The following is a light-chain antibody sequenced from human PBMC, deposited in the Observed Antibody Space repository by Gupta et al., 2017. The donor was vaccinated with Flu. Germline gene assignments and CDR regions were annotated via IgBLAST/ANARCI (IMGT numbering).Light chain of an antibody. V-gene: IGLV3-25*03. Sequence: GQTARITCSGDALAKKYAYWYQQKPGQATVLVIEKDSERPSGIPERFSGSSSGTTVTLTISGVQAEDEADYYCQSADSSGTSRVFGGGTKLTVL. CDR3: QSADSSGTSRV. CDR1: ALAKKY. J-gene: IGLJ3*02. CDR2: KDS.